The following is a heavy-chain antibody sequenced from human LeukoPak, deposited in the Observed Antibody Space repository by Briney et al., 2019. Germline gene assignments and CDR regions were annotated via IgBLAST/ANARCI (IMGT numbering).Heavy chain of an antibody. V-gene: IGHV3-48*03. CDR3: ARASPRVRGVMSFHYYYYMDV. CDR1: GFTFSSYE. Sequence: GGSLRLSCAASGFTFSSYEMNWVRQAPGKGLEWVSYINSSGSTIHYADSVKGRFTISRDNAKNSLYLQMNSLRAEDTAVYYCARASPRVRGVMSFHYYYYMDVWGKGTTVTVPS. J-gene: IGHJ6*03. CDR2: INSSGSTI. D-gene: IGHD3-10*01.